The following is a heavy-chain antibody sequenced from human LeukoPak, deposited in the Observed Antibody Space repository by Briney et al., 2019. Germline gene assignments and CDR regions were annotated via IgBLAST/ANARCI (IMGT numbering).Heavy chain of an antibody. D-gene: IGHD3-10*01. V-gene: IGHV4-39*01. Sequence: SETLSLTCTVSGGSISSSSYYWGWIRQPPGKGLEWIVSIYYSGSTYYNPSLKSRVTISVDTSKNQFSLKLSSVTAADTAVYYCARHYRPVRGSPNWFDPWGQGTLVTVSS. CDR2: IYYSGST. CDR3: ARHYRPVRGSPNWFDP. CDR1: GGSISSSSYY. J-gene: IGHJ5*02.